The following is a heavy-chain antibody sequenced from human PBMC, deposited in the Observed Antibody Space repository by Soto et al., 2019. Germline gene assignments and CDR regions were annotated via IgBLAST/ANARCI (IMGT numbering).Heavy chain of an antibody. CDR1: GVTFSSYA. D-gene: IGHD6-6*01. Sequence: EVQLLESGGGLVQPGGSLRLSCAASGVTFSSYAMSWVRQAPGKGLEWVSAISGSGGSTYYADSVKGQFIISRDNLRNTLYLQMNSLRAEDTVEYYSANIVSYSSSLDFWGQGNLGTGSS. CDR2: ISGSGGST. V-gene: IGHV3-23*01. CDR3: ANIVSYSSSLDF. J-gene: IGHJ4*02.